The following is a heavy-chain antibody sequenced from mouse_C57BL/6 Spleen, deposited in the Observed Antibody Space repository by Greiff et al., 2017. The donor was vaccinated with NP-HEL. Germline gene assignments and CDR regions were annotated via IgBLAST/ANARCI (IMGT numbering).Heavy chain of an antibody. CDR1: GYSFTGYY. V-gene: IGHV1-42*01. Sequence: VQLQQSGPELVKPGASVKISCKASGYSFTGYYMNWVKQSPEKSLEWIGEINPSTGGTTYNQKFKSKATLTVDKSSSTAYMQLKSLTSEDSAVHYCAYGYDELYYAMDYWGQGTSVTVSS. CDR3: AYGYDELYYAMDY. D-gene: IGHD2-2*01. J-gene: IGHJ4*01. CDR2: INPSTGGT.